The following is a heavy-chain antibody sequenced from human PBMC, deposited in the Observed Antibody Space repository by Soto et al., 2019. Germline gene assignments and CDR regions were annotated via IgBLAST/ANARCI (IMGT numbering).Heavy chain of an antibody. J-gene: IGHJ5*02. Sequence: ASVKVSCKASGYTFTSYTMNWVRQAPGQRLEWMGWINPDNGNTKSSQKFQDRVIITRDTSASTAYMDLSSLRSEDTAVYYCAGGIATGQLDPWGQGTLVTVSS. CDR1: GYTFTSYT. CDR3: AGGIATGQLDP. CDR2: INPDNGNT. D-gene: IGHD2-15*01. V-gene: IGHV1-3*01.